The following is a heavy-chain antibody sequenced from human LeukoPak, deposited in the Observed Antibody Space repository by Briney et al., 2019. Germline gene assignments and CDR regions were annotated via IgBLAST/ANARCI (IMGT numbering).Heavy chain of an antibody. D-gene: IGHD1-26*01. CDR2: INHSGST. J-gene: IGHJ5*02. V-gene: IGHV4-34*01. Sequence: ETSETLSLTCAAYGGSFRGYYWSWIRQPPGKGLEWIGEINHSGSTNYNPSLKSRVTISVDTSKNQFSLKLSSVTAADTAVYYCASGGQFVWGSYFVPWFDPWGQGTLVTVSS. CDR3: ASGGQFVWGSYFVPWFDP. CDR1: GGSFRGYY.